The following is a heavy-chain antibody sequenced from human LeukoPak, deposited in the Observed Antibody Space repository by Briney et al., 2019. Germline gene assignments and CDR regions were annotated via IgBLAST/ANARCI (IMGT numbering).Heavy chain of an antibody. D-gene: IGHD3-22*01. CDR3: ARDRRYRDSSVHYDVYDL. J-gene: IGHJ3*01. Sequence: GGSLRLSCAASGFTFNSYWMTWVRQAPGKGLEWVANIKEDGSEEYYVASVKGRFTFSRDSAKNSLYVQMNNVRVEDTAMYYCARDRRYRDSSVHYDVYDLWGQGTMVTVSS. CDR2: IKEDGSEE. V-gene: IGHV3-7*05. CDR1: GFTFNSYW.